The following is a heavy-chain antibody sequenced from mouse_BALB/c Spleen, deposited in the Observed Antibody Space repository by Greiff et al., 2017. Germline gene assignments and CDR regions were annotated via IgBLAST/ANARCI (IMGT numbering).Heavy chain of an antibody. CDR1: GFTFSSYA. CDR2: ISSGGSYT. Sequence: EVKLVESGGGLVKPGGSLKLSCAASGFTFSSYAMSWVRQSPEKRLEWVAEISSGGSYTYYPDTVTGRFTISSDNAKNTLYLEMSSLRSEDTAMYYCARDYYGSSSGFAYWGQGTLVTVSA. V-gene: IGHV5-9-4*01. D-gene: IGHD1-1*01. CDR3: ARDYYGSSSGFAY. J-gene: IGHJ3*01.